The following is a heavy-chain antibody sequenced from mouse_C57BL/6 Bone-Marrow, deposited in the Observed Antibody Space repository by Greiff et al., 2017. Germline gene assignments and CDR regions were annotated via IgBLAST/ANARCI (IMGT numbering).Heavy chain of an antibody. CDR1: GYTFTSYW. CDR2: IYPGSGST. Sequence: QVHVTQPGAELVKPGASVKMSCKASGYTFTSYWITWVKQRPGQGLEWIGDIYPGSGSTNYNEKFKSKATLTVDTSSSNAYMQLSSLTSEDTAVYYCARGSFFFDYWGQGTTLTVSS. J-gene: IGHJ2*01. V-gene: IGHV1-55*01. D-gene: IGHD3-1*01. CDR3: ARGSFFFDY.